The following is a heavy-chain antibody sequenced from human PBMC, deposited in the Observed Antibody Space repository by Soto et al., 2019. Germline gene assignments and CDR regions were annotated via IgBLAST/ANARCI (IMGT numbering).Heavy chain of an antibody. J-gene: IGHJ4*02. CDR3: GAVAGTFSFDY. Sequence: PSENLSLTSAVSGGSISSSNWWSWVRHPPGKGLEWIGEIYHSGSTNYNPSLKSGVTISVDKSKNQFSLKLSSVTAADTAVYYCGAVAGTFSFDYWGQGTLVTVSS. CDR2: IYHSGST. CDR1: GGSISSSNW. V-gene: IGHV4-4*02. D-gene: IGHD6-19*01.